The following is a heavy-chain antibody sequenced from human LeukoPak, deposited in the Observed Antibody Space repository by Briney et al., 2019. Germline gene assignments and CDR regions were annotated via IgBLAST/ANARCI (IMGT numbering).Heavy chain of an antibody. D-gene: IGHD4-23*01. V-gene: IGHV1-46*01. CDR1: GYTFTYYY. CDR2: INPSGGST. CDR3: ARGTTVVTFPIHYFYGMDV. J-gene: IGHJ6*02. Sequence: GASVKVSCKASGYTFTYYYMHWVRQAPGQGLEWMGIINPSGGSTTYALKFQGRVTMTRDTSTSTVYMELRSLRSEDTAVYYCARGTTVVTFPIHYFYGMDVWGQGTTVTVSS.